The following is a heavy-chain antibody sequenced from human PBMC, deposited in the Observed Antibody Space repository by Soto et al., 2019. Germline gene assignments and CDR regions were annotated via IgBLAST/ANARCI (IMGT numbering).Heavy chain of an antibody. D-gene: IGHD3-3*01. CDR2: IYYSGST. CDR3: ARAGRGVVITGDYGMDV. V-gene: IGHV4-59*01. J-gene: IGHJ6*02. Sequence: SETLSLTCTVSGGSISSYYWSWIRQPPGKGLAWIGYIYYSGSTNYNPSLKSRVTISVDTSKNQFSLKLSSVTAADTAVYYCARAGRGVVITGDYGMDVWGQGTTVTVSS. CDR1: GGSISSYY.